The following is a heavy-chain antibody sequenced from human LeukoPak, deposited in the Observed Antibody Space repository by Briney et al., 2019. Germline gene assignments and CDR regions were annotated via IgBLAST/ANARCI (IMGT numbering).Heavy chain of an antibody. CDR1: GFTFDDYA. CDR2: ISGDGGST. D-gene: IGHD3-22*01. V-gene: IGHV3-43*02. CDR3: AKGVVWLSPAFDY. Sequence: GGXLRLSCAASGFTFDDYAIHWVRQAPGKGLEGVSLISGDGGSTSYADSLQGRFTISRDNSKNSLYLQMNSLRTEDTALYYCAKGVVWLSPAFDYWGQGTLVTVSS. J-gene: IGHJ4*02.